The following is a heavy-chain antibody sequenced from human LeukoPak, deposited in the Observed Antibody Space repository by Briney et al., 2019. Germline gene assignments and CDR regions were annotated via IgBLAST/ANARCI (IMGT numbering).Heavy chain of an antibody. CDR1: GYTFTSYD. CDR2: MNPNSGNT. Sequence: ASVKVSCKASGYTFTSYDINWVRQATGQGLEWMGWMNPNSGNTGYAQKFQGRVTMTRNTSISTAYMELSSLRSEDTAVYYCARAAGGPNWFAPWGQGTLVTVSS. D-gene: IGHD3-16*01. V-gene: IGHV1-8*01. J-gene: IGHJ5*02. CDR3: ARAAGGPNWFAP.